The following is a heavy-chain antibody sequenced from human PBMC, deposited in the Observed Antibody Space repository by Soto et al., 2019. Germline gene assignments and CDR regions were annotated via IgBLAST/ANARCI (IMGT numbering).Heavy chain of an antibody. CDR1: GFTFSGHW. D-gene: IGHD2-15*01. Sequence: EVQLVESGGGLVQPGGSLRLSCTVSGFTFSGHWMSWVRQAPGKGLEWVANIRQDGSDTYYVDSVSGRFTISRDNARNSRYLQMSYLRAEYTAIYYGARHSYCSGGDCYWYYFDYWGQGTLVTVSS. CDR3: ARHSYCSGGDCYWYYFDY. V-gene: IGHV3-7*01. J-gene: IGHJ4*02. CDR2: IRQDGSDT.